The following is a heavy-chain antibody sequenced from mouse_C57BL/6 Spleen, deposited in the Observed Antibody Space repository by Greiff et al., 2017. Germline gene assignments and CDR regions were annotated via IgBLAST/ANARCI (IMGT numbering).Heavy chain of an antibody. J-gene: IGHJ1*03. D-gene: IGHD4-1*01. CDR3: ARGNWDHWYFDV. Sequence: EVQLQQSGPELVKPGASVKISCKASGYTFTDYYMNWVKQSHGKSLEWIGDINPNNGGTSYNQKFKGKATLTVDKSSSTAYMELRSLTSEDSAVYYCARGNWDHWYFDVWGTGTTVTVSS. CDR1: GYTFTDYY. CDR2: INPNNGGT. V-gene: IGHV1-26*01.